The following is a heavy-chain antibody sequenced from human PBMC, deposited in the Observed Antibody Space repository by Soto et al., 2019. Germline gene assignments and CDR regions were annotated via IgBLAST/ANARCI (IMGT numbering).Heavy chain of an antibody. V-gene: IGHV3-33*01. CDR3: ARDLYCSITSCYRGRNWFDP. D-gene: IGHD2-2*01. J-gene: IGHJ5*02. CDR2: IWYDGSQK. Sequence: GGSLRLSCAASGFTFSHYAMHWVRQAPGKGLEWVAVIWYDGSQKYYGDSVKGRFTISRDNSQNTLYLEMNSLRAEDTAVYFCARDLYCSITSCYRGRNWFDPWGQGTLVTVS. CDR1: GFTFSHYA.